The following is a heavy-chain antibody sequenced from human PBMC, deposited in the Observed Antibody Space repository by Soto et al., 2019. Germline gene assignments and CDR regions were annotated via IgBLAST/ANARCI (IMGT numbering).Heavy chain of an antibody. V-gene: IGHV1-45*02. Sequence: SVKVSCKASGYIFTYRYLYWVRQAPGQALEWMGWIIPYNGNTNYAQKFQDRFSITRESSLSTAYMELRSLRSDDTAVYYCARLQAGSYYPSDYWGQGTLVTVSS. J-gene: IGHJ4*02. CDR2: IIPYNGNT. CDR1: GYIFTYRY. CDR3: ARLQAGSYYPSDY. D-gene: IGHD3-10*01.